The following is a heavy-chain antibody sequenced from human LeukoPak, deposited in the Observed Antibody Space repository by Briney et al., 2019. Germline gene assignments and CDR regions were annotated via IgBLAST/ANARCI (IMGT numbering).Heavy chain of an antibody. CDR2: ISGSGGST. V-gene: IGHV3-23*01. Sequence: ETLSLTCAVYGGSFSGYYWSWIRQPPGKGLEWVSAISGSGGSTYYADPVKGRFTISRDNSKNTLYLQMNSLRTEDTAIYYCAKDRGIVGATSDYWGQGTLVTVSS. CDR1: GGSFSGYY. J-gene: IGHJ4*02. CDR3: AKDRGIVGATSDY. D-gene: IGHD1-26*01.